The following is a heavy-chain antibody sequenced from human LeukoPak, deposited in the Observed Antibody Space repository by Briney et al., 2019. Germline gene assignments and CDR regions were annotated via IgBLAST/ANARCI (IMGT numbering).Heavy chain of an antibody. D-gene: IGHD4-23*01. V-gene: IGHV3-33*01. J-gene: IGHJ6*03. CDR2: IWYDGSNK. Sequence: GGSLRLSCAASGFTFSSYGMHWVRQAPGKGLEWVAGIWYDGSNKYYADSVKGRFTISRDNSKNTLYLQMNSLRAEDTAVYYCARDHDRGNYYYYYYMDVWGKGTTVTVSS. CDR3: ARDHDRGNYYYYYYMDV. CDR1: GFTFSSYG.